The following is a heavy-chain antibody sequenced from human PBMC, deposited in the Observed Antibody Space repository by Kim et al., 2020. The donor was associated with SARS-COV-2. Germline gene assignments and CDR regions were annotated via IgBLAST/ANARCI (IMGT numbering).Heavy chain of an antibody. CDR1: GFSFTAYA. CDR2: ISGHGDTI. D-gene: IGHD4-17*01. CDR3: ARSPVTTDLYIDY. J-gene: IGHJ4*02. Sequence: GGSLRLSCAASGFSFTAYAMSWVRQAPGKGLEWVSTISGHGDTIYYGHSVKGRFTISRENSNNTVYLLMNSLTHEDTAVYFCARSPVTTDLYIDYWGRGTLVTVSA. V-gene: IGHV3-23*01.